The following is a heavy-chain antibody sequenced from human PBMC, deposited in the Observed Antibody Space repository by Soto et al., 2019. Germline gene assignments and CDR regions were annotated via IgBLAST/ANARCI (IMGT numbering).Heavy chain of an antibody. CDR1: GASISSGGYY. V-gene: IGHV4-31*03. D-gene: IGHD3-22*01. CDR3: ARGSYYDSSGYYGP. J-gene: IGHJ5*02. CDR2: IYYSGST. Sequence: QVQLQESGPGLVKPSQTLSLTCTVSGASISSGGYYWSWIRQHPGKGLEWIGYIYYSGSTYYNPSRKSRVTIXVXTXXNQFSLKLSSVTAADTAVYYCARGSYYDSSGYYGPWGQGTLVTVSS.